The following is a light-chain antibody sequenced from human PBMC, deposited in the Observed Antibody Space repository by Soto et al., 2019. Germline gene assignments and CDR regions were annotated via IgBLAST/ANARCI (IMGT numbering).Light chain of an antibody. Sequence: QPVLTQSPSASASLGASVKLTCTLSSGHSNYVIAWHQQQPEKGPRYLMKLNSDGSHSKGDGIPDRFSGSSSGAERYLTISSLQSEDEADYYCQTWDTGIRVFGGGTTLTVL. CDR3: QTWDTGIRV. J-gene: IGLJ2*01. V-gene: IGLV4-69*01. CDR2: LNSDGSH. CDR1: SGHSNYV.